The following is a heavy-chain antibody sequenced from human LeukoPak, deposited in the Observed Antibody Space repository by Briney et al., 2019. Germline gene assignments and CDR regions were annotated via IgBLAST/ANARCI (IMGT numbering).Heavy chain of an antibody. Sequence: GGSLRLSCAASGFTFSSYAMSWVRQAPGKGLEWVSAISGSGGSTYYADSVKGRFTISRDNSKNTLCLQMNSLRAEDTSVYYCAKDFQRSIVGATTNPFDYWGQGTLVTVSS. J-gene: IGHJ4*02. CDR3: AKDFQRSIVGATTNPFDY. CDR1: GFTFSSYA. CDR2: ISGSGGST. D-gene: IGHD1-26*01. V-gene: IGHV3-23*01.